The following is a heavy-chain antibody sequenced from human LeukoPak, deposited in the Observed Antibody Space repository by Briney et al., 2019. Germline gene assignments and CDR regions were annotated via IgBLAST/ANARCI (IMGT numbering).Heavy chain of an antibody. Sequence: GGSLRLSCAASGFTFSSYAMSWVRQAPGKGLEWVSAISGSGGSTYYADSVKGRLTISRDNSKKTLYLQMNSLRAEDTAVYYCAKSVDTAIRYDAFDIWGQGTMVTVSS. J-gene: IGHJ3*02. CDR2: ISGSGGST. V-gene: IGHV3-23*01. CDR1: GFTFSSYA. CDR3: AKSVDTAIRYDAFDI. D-gene: IGHD5-18*01.